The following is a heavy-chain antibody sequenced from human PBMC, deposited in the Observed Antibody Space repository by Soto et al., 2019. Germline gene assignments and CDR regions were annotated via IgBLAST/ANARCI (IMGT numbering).Heavy chain of an antibody. D-gene: IGHD3-10*01. CDR2: INHSGST. CDR1: GGSFSGYY. CDR3: ARGGVTMVRGVIRKFDY. Sequence: SETLSLTCAVYGGSFSGYYWSWIRQPPGKGLEWIGEINHSGSTNYNPSLKSRVTISVDTSKNQFSLKLSSVTAADTAVYYCARGGVTMVRGVIRKFDYWGQGTLVTVSS. V-gene: IGHV4-34*01. J-gene: IGHJ4*02.